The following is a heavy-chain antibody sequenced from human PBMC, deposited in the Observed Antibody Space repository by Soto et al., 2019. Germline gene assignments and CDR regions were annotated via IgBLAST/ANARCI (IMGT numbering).Heavy chain of an antibody. CDR3: ARDGAVPAHLDY. J-gene: IGHJ4*02. V-gene: IGHV1-3*01. CDR2: INAGNGNT. CDR1: GYTFTSYA. D-gene: IGHD6-19*01. Sequence: ASVKVSCKASGYTFTSYAMHWVRQAPGQRLEWMGWINAGNGNTRYSQKFQGRVTITRDTSASTAYMELSSLRSEDTAVYYCARDGAVPAHLDYWGQGTLVTVSS.